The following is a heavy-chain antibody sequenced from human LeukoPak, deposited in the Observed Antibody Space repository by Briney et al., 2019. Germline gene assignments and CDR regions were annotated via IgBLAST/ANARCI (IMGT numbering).Heavy chain of an antibody. V-gene: IGHV4-59*01. CDR2: VFYSGKT. CDR1: GGSISSYY. D-gene: IGHD2-8*01. CDR3: ARDTNLRDSFDI. Sequence: SETLSLTCTVSGGSISSYYWSWIRQSPGKGLEWIGYVFYSGKTDYSPSLRSRVSMSVDTSKNQFSLKVTSVTAADTAVYYCARDTNLRDSFDIWGQGTMVTVSS. J-gene: IGHJ3*02.